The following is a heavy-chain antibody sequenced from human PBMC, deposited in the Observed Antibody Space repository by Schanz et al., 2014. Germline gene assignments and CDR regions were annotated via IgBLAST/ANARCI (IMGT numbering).Heavy chain of an antibody. CDR1: GFTFSTTW. CDR2: IKQDGSEK. V-gene: IGHV3-7*01. CDR3: ARGVRIDY. Sequence: VQLVESGGGLVQPGGSLRLSCLASGFTFSTTWMSWVRQAPGKGLEWVANIKQDGSEKYYVDSVKGRFTISRDNAKNSLYLQMNSLTAEDTAVYYCARGVRIDYWGQGTLVNVSS. D-gene: IGHD3-3*01. J-gene: IGHJ4*02.